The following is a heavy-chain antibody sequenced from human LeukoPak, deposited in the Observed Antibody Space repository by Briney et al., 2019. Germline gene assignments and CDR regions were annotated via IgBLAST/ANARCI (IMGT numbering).Heavy chain of an antibody. Sequence: GGSLRLSCAASGFTFSSYAMSWVRQAPGKGLEWVSGISGGGGSTYYADSVKGRFTISRDNSKNTLYLQMNSLRAEDTAVYYCAKDVGYCTNGVCYNNAFDIWGQGTMVTVSS. D-gene: IGHD2-8*01. J-gene: IGHJ3*02. CDR2: ISGGGGST. V-gene: IGHV3-23*01. CDR3: AKDVGYCTNGVCYNNAFDI. CDR1: GFTFSSYA.